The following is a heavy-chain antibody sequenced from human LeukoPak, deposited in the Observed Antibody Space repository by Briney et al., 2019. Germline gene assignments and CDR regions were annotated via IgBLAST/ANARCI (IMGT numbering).Heavy chain of an antibody. CDR3: ARRRGGQFDWLLYVGEAFDI. V-gene: IGHV4-59*01. CDR2: IYYSGST. Sequence: SETLSLTCTVSGGSISSYYWSWIRQPPGKGLEWIGYIYYSGSTNYNPSLKSRVTISVDTSKNQFSLKLTSVTAADTAVYYCARRRGGQFDWLLYVGEAFDIWGQGTMVTVSS. CDR1: GGSISSYY. J-gene: IGHJ3*02. D-gene: IGHD3-9*01.